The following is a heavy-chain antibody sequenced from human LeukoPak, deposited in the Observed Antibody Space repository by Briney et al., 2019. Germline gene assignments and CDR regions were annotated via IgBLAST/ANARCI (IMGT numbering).Heavy chain of an antibody. J-gene: IGHJ4*02. CDR3: TRDATYYLRYGYFDY. V-gene: IGHV3-53*01. Sequence: GGSLRLSCAASGFTVSSNYMSWVRQAPGKGLEWVSVIYSGGSTYYADSVKGRFTISRDNSKNTLYLQMNSLRAEDTVVYYCTRDATYYLRYGYFDYWGQGTLVTVSS. D-gene: IGHD2/OR15-2a*01. CDR1: GFTVSSNY. CDR2: IYSGGST.